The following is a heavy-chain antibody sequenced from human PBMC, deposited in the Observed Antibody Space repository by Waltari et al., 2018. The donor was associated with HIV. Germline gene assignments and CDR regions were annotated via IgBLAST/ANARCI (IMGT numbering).Heavy chain of an antibody. J-gene: IGHJ6*02. V-gene: IGHV1-2*02. CDR2: RNRNGGGT. CDR3: VRDRARTTDYDYYGMDV. CDR1: GYTFTGYY. Sequence: QVQLVQSAAEVKKPGASVKVSCKASGYTFTGYYIPWVRQAPGQGLGWMGWRNRNGGGTNYAKKFQGGVTMTRYPAISAGYRELSRLRSDDTAVYYGVRDRARTTDYDYYGMDVWGQGTRVTVSS. D-gene: IGHD1-1*01.